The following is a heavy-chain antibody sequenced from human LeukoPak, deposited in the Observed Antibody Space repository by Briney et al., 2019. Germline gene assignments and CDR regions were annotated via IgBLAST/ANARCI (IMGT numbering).Heavy chain of an antibody. CDR1: GGSISSGDYY. V-gene: IGHV4-30-4*01. Sequence: SQTLSLTCTVSGGSISSGDYYWSWIRQPPGKGLEWIGYIYYSGSTYYNPSLKSRVTISVDTSKNQFSLKLSSVTAADTAVYYCARGPEMATIRSYWFDPWGQGTLVTVSS. D-gene: IGHD5-24*01. CDR2: IYYSGST. J-gene: IGHJ5*02. CDR3: ARGPEMATIRSYWFDP.